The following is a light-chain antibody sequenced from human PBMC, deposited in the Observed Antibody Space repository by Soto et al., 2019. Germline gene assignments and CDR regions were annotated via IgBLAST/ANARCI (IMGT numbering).Light chain of an antibody. CDR3: SSYTSSSINWV. CDR1: SSDVGGYNY. Sequence: QSALTQPASVFGSPGQSITISCTGTSSDVGGYNYVSWYQQHPGKAPKLMIYDVSNRPSGVSNRFSGSKSGNTASLTISGLQAEDEADYYCSSYTSSSINWVFGGGTKLTVL. CDR2: DVS. V-gene: IGLV2-14*01. J-gene: IGLJ3*02.